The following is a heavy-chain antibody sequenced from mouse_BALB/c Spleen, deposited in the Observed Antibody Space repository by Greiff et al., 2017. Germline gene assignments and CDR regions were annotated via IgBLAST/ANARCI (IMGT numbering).Heavy chain of an antibody. D-gene: IGHD2-3*01. CDR1: GYTFSSYW. CDR2: ILPGSGST. V-gene: IGHV1-9*01. J-gene: IGHJ3*01. CDR3: ARSENDGYPAWCAY. Sequence: VQLQQSGAELMKPGASVKISCKATGYTFSSYWIEWVKQRPGHGLEWIGEILPGSGSTNYNEKFKGKATFTADTSSNTAYMQLSSLTSEDSAVYYCARSENDGYPAWCAYWGQGTLVTVSA.